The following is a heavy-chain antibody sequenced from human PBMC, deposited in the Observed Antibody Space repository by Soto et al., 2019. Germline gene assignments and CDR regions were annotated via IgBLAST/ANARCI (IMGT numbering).Heavy chain of an antibody. D-gene: IGHD4-17*01. CDR2: ISGSGGST. V-gene: IGHV3-23*01. CDR3: AKGGGAWGYGDESSQH. J-gene: IGHJ1*01. Sequence: EVQLLESGGGLVQPGGSLRLSCAASGFTFSSYAMSWVRQAPGKGLEWVSAISGSGGSTYYADSVKGRFTISRDNSKNTLYLKMSSRRAGDAAVYYWAKGGGAWGYGDESSQHGGQGTLVPVSS. CDR1: GFTFSSYA.